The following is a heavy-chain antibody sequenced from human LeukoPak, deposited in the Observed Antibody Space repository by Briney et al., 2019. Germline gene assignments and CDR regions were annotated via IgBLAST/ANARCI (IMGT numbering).Heavy chain of an antibody. J-gene: IGHJ4*02. CDR1: GFTFSSYS. CDR2: ISSSSSYI. V-gene: IGHV3-21*04. CDR3: AKDSRGVDTAMGRPSFALDY. Sequence: GGSLRLSCAASGFTFSSYSMNWVRQAPGKGLEWVSSISSSSSYIYYADSVKGRFTISRDNSKNTLYLQMNSLRAEDTAVYYCAKDSRGVDTAMGRPSFALDYWGQGTLVTVSS. D-gene: IGHD5-18*01.